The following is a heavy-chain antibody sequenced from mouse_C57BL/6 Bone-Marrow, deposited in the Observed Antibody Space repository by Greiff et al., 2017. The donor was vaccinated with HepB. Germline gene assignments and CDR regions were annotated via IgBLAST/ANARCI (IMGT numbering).Heavy chain of an antibody. CDR3: TGRGGNWYFDV. CDR1: GFTFSNYW. Sequence: EVKLQESGGCLVQPGGSMKLSCVASGFTFSNYWMNWVRQSPEKGLEWVAQIRLKSDNYATHYAESVKGRFTISRDDSKSSVYLQMNNLRAEDTGIYYCTGRGGNWYFDVWGTGTTVTVSS. V-gene: IGHV6-3*01. CDR2: IRLKSDNYAT. J-gene: IGHJ1*03.